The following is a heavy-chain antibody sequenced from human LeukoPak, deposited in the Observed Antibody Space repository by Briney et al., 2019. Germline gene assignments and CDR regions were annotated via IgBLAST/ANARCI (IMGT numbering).Heavy chain of an antibody. CDR1: GFTFSNAW. J-gene: IGHJ4*02. Sequence: PGGFLRLSCASSGFTFSNAWMSWVRQAPGKGLEWVGRIKSKTDGGTTDYAAPVKGRFTISRDDSKNTLYLQMNSLKTEDTAVYYCTTVGWSIAARPVDYWGQGTLVTVSS. V-gene: IGHV3-15*01. CDR2: IKSKTDGGTT. CDR3: TTVGWSIAARPVDY. D-gene: IGHD6-6*01.